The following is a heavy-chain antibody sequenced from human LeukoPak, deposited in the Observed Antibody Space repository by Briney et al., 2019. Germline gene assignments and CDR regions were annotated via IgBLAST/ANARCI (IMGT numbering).Heavy chain of an antibody. D-gene: IGHD2-21*02. J-gene: IGHJ4*02. CDR3: ARHRDLYCGADCSNEY. V-gene: IGHV4-34*01. CDR1: GGSFSGYY. CDR2: IYHSGIT. Sequence: PSETLSLTCGIYGGSFSGYYWSWIRQPPGKGLEWIGSIYHSGITHNNPSLRSRVTTSLDTSKNQFSLKLTSVTAADTAIYYCARHRDLYCGADCSNEYWGQGILVTVSS.